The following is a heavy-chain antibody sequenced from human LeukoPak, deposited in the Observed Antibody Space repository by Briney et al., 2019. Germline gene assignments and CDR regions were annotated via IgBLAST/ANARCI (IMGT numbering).Heavy chain of an antibody. Sequence: GGSLRLSCAASGFTFSGDWMHWVRQAPGQGLVWVSRTNSDGSSTSYADSVKGRLTISRDIAKNTLYLQMNRLGAEDAAVYYCATGQGHGMDVWGQGTMVTVSS. V-gene: IGHV3-74*01. CDR2: TNSDGSST. CDR1: GFTFSGDW. CDR3: ATGQGHGMDV. J-gene: IGHJ6*02.